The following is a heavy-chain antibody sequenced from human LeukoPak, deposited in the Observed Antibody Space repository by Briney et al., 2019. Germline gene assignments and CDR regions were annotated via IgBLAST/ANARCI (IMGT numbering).Heavy chain of an antibody. CDR2: TSYDGIHK. Sequence: GGSLRLSCTASGFSLGTNAMHWVRQAPGKGLEWVAVTSYDGIHKYYADSVKGRFTISRDTAKNALYLQMNSLRPEDSAVYYCARDNTYGSGTKDWGQGTLVTVSS. CDR3: ARDNTYGSGTKD. D-gene: IGHD3-10*01. V-gene: IGHV3-30-3*01. CDR1: GFSLGTNA. J-gene: IGHJ4*02.